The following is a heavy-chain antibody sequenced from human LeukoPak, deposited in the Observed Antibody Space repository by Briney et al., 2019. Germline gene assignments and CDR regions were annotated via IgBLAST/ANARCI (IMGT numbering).Heavy chain of an antibody. J-gene: IGHJ4*02. CDR3: ARHGNWDPFDY. D-gene: IGHD7-27*01. CDR2: IYYSGST. CDR1: GDSINSSDYY. Sequence: PSETLSLTCTVSGDSINSSDYYWAWIRQPPGEGLEWIGTIYYSGSTYYKSSLKSRLTISVDSSKNQFSLKMISVTAADTGVYYCARHGNWDPFDYWGQRALVTVSS. V-gene: IGHV4-39*01.